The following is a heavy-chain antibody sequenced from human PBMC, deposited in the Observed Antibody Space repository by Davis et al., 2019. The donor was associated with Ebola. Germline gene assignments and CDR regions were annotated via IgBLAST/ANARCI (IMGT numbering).Heavy chain of an antibody. D-gene: IGHD2-2*02. CDR2: ISYDGSNK. Sequence: PGGSLRLSCAASGFTFSSYAMHWVRQAPGKGLEWVAVISYDGSNKYYADSVKGRFTISRDNSKNTLYLQMNSLRAEDTAVYYCARGPAAILVAYYFDYWGQGTLVTVSS. CDR3: ARGPAAILVAYYFDY. J-gene: IGHJ4*02. CDR1: GFTFSSYA. V-gene: IGHV3-30-3*01.